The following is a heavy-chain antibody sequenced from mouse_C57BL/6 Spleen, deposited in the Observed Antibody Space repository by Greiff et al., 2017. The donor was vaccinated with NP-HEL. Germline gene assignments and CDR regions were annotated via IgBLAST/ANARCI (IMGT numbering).Heavy chain of an antibody. D-gene: IGHD1-1*01. J-gene: IGHJ1*03. Sequence: EVQLQQSGAELVRPGASVKLSCTASGFNIKDYYMHWVKQRPEQGLEWIGRIDPEDGDTEYAPKFQGKATMTADTSTNTAYLQLSSLTSEDTAVYYCTSDTTVVATNFDVWGTGTTVTVSS. CDR1: GFNIKDYY. V-gene: IGHV14-1*01. CDR3: TSDTTVVATNFDV. CDR2: IDPEDGDT.